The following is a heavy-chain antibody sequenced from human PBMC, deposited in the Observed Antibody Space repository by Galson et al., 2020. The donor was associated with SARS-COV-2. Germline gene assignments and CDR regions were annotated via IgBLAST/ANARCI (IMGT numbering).Heavy chain of an antibody. D-gene: IGHD2-2*01. J-gene: IGHJ5*02. CDR1: GGSILSGGFS. CDR3: ARGYLRAFDL. CDR2: IYQSGST. V-gene: IGHV4-30-2*06. Sequence: SETLSLTCAVSGGSILSGGFSWNWIRQSPGKGLEWIATIYQSGSTYYNPSLKSRVSISGDRSKNHFYLNLTTVTAADTAVYYCARGYLRAFDLWGQGTLVTVSS.